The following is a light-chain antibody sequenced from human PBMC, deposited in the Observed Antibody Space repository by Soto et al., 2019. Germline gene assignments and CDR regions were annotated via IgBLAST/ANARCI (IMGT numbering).Light chain of an antibody. Sequence: DVVLTQSPDSLAMSLGETATITCRTSQTALFSASNKNYIAWYQRRPGQPLRLLFYWASTRASGVPERFSGSGSGTDFTLTISSLQPDDAAIYYCQQYFSIPMFTFAQGTKVDIK. J-gene: IGKJ2*01. CDR2: WAS. CDR3: QQYFSIPMFT. V-gene: IGKV4-1*01. CDR1: QTALFSASNKNY.